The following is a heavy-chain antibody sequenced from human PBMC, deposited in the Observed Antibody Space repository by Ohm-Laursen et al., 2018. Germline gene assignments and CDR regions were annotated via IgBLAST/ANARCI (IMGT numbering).Heavy chain of an antibody. CDR2: ISWNSGSI. Sequence: SLRLSCTASGFTFDDYAMHWVRQAPGKGLEWVSGISWNSGSIGYADSVKGRFTISRDNAENTLYLQMNSLRAEDTAVYYCARDPTEWELPIDYWGQGTLVTVSS. V-gene: IGHV3-9*01. CDR3: ARDPTEWELPIDY. CDR1: GFTFDDYA. D-gene: IGHD1-26*01. J-gene: IGHJ4*02.